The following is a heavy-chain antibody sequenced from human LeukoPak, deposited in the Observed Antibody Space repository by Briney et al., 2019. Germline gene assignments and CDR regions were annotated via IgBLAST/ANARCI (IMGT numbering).Heavy chain of an antibody. CDR3: AKDFSAATYYYYYYMDV. Sequence: GGSLRLSCAASGFTFSSYGMSWVRQAPGKGLEWVSAISGSGGSTYYADSVKGRFTISRDNSKNTLYLQMNSLRAEDTAVYYCAKDFSAATYYYYYYMDVWGKGTTVTISS. V-gene: IGHV3-23*01. CDR2: ISGSGGST. CDR1: GFTFSSYG. J-gene: IGHJ6*03.